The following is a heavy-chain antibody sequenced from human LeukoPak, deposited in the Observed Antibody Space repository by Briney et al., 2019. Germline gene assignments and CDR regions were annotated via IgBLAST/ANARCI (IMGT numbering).Heavy chain of an antibody. J-gene: IGHJ4*02. Sequence: PGRSLRLSCAASGFTFRSYGMHWVRQAPGKGLEWVAVISYDGSNKYYADSVKGRFTISRDNSKNTLYLQMNSLRAEDTAVYYCGGIAAAGTGGSNSYYFDYWGQGTLVTVSS. D-gene: IGHD6-13*01. CDR3: GGIAAAGTGGSNSYYFDY. CDR2: ISYDGSNK. CDR1: GFTFRSYG. V-gene: IGHV3-30*03.